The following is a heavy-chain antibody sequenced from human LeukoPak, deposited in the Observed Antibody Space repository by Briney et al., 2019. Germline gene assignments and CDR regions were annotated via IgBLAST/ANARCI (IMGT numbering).Heavy chain of an antibody. CDR2: IPYDGFNP. J-gene: IGHJ4*02. CDR1: GLTSRNYG. Sequence: PGGSLRLSCAAPGLTSRNYGMHSVRQAPGKGLEWVAVIPYDGFNPYYADSVKGRFTISRDNSKNTLWLQMNSLRAEDTAVYYCANVQEMYSIGSYYFVYGGQGTLVTVSS. V-gene: IGHV3-30*18. CDR3: ANVQEMYSIGSYYFVY. D-gene: IGHD6-19*01.